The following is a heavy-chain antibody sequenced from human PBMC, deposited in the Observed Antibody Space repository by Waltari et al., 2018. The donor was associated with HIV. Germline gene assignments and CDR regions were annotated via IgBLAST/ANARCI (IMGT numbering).Heavy chain of an antibody. D-gene: IGHD2-2*01. CDR2: ICNDEKKQ. CDR3: ARDSPAFSRGTEELDY. V-gene: IGHV3-33*01. CDR1: GFTFSSYA. Sequence: QVQLVESGGGVVQPGKSLRLSCAASGFTFSSYAMHWVGQAAGKGVEGSQVICNDEKKQYYADSVQGRFTISRDNSKNTLYLQMNSLRAEDTALYYCARDSPAFSRGTEELDYWGQGTLVTVSS. J-gene: IGHJ4*02.